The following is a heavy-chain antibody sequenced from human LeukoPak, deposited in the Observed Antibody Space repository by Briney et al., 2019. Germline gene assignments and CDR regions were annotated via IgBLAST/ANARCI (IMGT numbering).Heavy chain of an antibody. CDR2: IKSKIDGEPR. CDR1: GFTFGDGW. Sequence: GESLRLSCAASGFTFGDGWMSWVRQVPGKGLEWVGRIKSKIDGEPREYAAPVEGRFSISRDDSKATVYLQMSGLRTEDTALYYCTTDSGAFDVWGRGTMVTVSS. J-gene: IGHJ3*01. V-gene: IGHV3-15*01. D-gene: IGHD3-10*01. CDR3: TTDSGAFDV.